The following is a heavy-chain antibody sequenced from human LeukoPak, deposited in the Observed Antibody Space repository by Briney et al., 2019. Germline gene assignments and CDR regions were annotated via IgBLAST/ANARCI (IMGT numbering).Heavy chain of an antibody. Sequence: GGSLRLSCATSGFTFRIFWMHWVRQVPGKGLVWVSRINSDGSSTSYADSVKGRFTISRDNAKNTLYLQMNSLRAEDTAVYYCARDGMGGYYYDSSGYYKAIWGQGTLVTVSS. CDR3: ARDGMGGYYYDSSGYYKAI. D-gene: IGHD3-22*01. V-gene: IGHV3-74*01. CDR1: GFTFRIFW. J-gene: IGHJ4*02. CDR2: INSDGSST.